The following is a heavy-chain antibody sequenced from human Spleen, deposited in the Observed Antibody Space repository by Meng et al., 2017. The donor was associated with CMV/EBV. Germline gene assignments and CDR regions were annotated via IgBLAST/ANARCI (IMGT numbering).Heavy chain of an antibody. V-gene: IGHV3-23*01. D-gene: IGHD5-12*01. CDR3: AKTRNGYGGQDY. CDR2: VSAIDDST. CDR1: GFAFGAYT. J-gene: IGHJ4*02. Sequence: GGSLRLSCVASGFAFGAYTMSWVRQSAEKGLESVAMVSAIDDSTYYADFVKGRFIISRDNSKNTVSLEMRSLTVEDTAIYYCAKTRNGYGGQDYWGQGALVTVSS.